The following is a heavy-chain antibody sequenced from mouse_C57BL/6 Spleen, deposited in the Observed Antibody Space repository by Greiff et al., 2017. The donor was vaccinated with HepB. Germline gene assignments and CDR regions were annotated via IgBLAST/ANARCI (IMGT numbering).Heavy chain of an antibody. J-gene: IGHJ2*01. CDR1: GYTFTSYT. CDR2: INPSSGYT. CDR3: AKYYYGSSVRGYYFDY. D-gene: IGHD1-1*01. V-gene: IGHV1-4*01. Sequence: VKLMESGAELARPGASVKMSCKASGYTFTSYTMHWVKQRPGQGLEWIGYINPSSGYTKYNQKFKDKATLTADKSSSTAYMQLSSLTSEDSAVYYCAKYYYGSSVRGYYFDYWGQGTTLTVSS.